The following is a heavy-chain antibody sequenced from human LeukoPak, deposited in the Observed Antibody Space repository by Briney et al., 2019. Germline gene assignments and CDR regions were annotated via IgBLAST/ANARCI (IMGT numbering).Heavy chain of an antibody. D-gene: IGHD4-23*01. V-gene: IGHV4-59*08. Sequence: SETLSLTCTVSGGSVSSYYWSWIRQPPGKGLEWIGYIYYGGSTNYNPPLKSRVTISVDTSKNQFSLNLSSVTAADTAVYYCARKDYGGTSNFDYWGQGTLVTVSS. CDR2: IYYGGST. CDR3: ARKDYGGTSNFDY. J-gene: IGHJ4*02. CDR1: GGSVSSYY.